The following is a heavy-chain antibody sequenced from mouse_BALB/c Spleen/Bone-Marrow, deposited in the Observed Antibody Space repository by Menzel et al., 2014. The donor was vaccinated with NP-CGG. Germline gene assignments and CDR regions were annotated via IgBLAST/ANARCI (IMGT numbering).Heavy chain of an antibody. J-gene: IGHJ4*01. D-gene: IGHD3-1*01. CDR3: AKNWGYGYAMDY. CDR1: GFSLTSYG. Sequence: VQLQQSGPGLVQPSQSLSITCTVSGFSLTSYGVHWVRQSPGKGLEWLGVIWRGGSTDYNAAFMSRLSITKDNSKSQVFFKMNSLQADDTAVYYCAKNWGYGYAMDYWGQGTSVTVSS. CDR2: IWRGGST. V-gene: IGHV2-5*01.